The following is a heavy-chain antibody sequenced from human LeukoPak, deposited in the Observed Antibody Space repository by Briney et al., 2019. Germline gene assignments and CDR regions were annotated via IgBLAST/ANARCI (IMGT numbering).Heavy chain of an antibody. CDR2: MNPNSGNT. V-gene: IGHV1-8*01. CDR1: GYTFTSYD. Sequence: ASVKVSCKASGYTFTSYDINWVRQATGQGLEWMGWMNPNSGNTGYAQKFQGGVTMTRNTSISTAYMELSSLRSEDTAVYYCARGKEWELLFDYWGQGTLVTVSS. J-gene: IGHJ4*02. CDR3: ARGKEWELLFDY. D-gene: IGHD1-26*01.